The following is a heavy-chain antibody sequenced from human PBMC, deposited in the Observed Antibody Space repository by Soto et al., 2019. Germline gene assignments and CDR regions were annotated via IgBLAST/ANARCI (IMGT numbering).Heavy chain of an antibody. D-gene: IGHD6-19*01. Sequence: QVQLVQSGAGVKKPGSSVKVSCKASGGTFSSYAISWVRQAPGQGLEWMGGIIPIFGTANYAQKFLGRVTITGNEFARTASMEQSRLRYKHTVMYSCASCLIAVADTLSEQFDYWGQETLVTVSS. CDR3: ASCLIAVADTLSEQFDY. V-gene: IGHV1-69*01. CDR1: GGTFSSYA. J-gene: IGHJ4*02. CDR2: IIPIFGTA.